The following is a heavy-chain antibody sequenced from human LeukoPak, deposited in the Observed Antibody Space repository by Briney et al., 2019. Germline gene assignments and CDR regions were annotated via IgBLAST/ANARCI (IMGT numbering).Heavy chain of an antibody. D-gene: IGHD6-19*01. J-gene: IGHJ4*02. Sequence: SETLSLTCAVSGGSFSGYYWSWIRQPPGKGLEGIGEINHSGSTNYNPSLKSRVAISVDTSKNQFSLKLRSVTAADTAMYYCARGARPEVPVAALWGQGTLVTVSS. CDR2: INHSGST. CDR3: ARGARPEVPVAAL. V-gene: IGHV4-34*01. CDR1: GGSFSGYY.